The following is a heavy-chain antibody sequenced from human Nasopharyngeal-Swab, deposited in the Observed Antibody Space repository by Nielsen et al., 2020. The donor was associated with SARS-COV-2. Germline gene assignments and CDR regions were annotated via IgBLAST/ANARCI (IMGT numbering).Heavy chain of an antibody. J-gene: IGHJ4*02. D-gene: IGHD3-3*01. CDR3: ARANRSGIFGVVLNFDY. CDR2: IYHSGST. CDR1: GGSISSGDYY. V-gene: IGHV4-30-2*01. Sequence: SETLSLTCTVSGGSISSGDYYWSWIRQPPGKGLEWIGYIYHSGSTYYNPSLKSRVTISVDRSKNQFSLKLSSVTAADTAVYYCARANRSGIFGVVLNFDYWGQGTLVTVSS.